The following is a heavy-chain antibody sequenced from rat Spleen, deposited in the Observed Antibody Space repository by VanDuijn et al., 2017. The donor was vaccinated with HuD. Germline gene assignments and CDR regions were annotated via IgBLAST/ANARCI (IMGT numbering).Heavy chain of an antibody. CDR3: ARIGAGSFDY. CDR2: MWSGGST. V-gene: IGHV2-45*01. CDR1: GFSLTSYN. D-gene: IGHD1-5*01. Sequence: QVQLKESGPGLVQPSETLSLTCTVSGFSLTSYNVHWVRQPPGKGLEWMGVMWSGGSTDYNSALKSRLSVSRDTSKNQVFLKMNSLQTEDIGTYYCARIGAGSFDYWGQGVMVTVSS. J-gene: IGHJ2*01.